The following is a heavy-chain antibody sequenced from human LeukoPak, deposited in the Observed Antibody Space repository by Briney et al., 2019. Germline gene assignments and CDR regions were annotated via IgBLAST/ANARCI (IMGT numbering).Heavy chain of an antibody. CDR1: GVSISSYY. D-gene: IGHD6-19*01. J-gene: IGHJ4*02. CDR2: IYYSGST. CDR3: ARASTVAGTEGHFDY. Sequence: SETLSLTCTVSGVSISSYYWSWIRQPPGKGLEWIGYIYYSGSTYYNPSLKSRVTISVDTSKNQFSLKLSSVTAADTAVYYCARASTVAGTEGHFDYWGQGTLVTVSS. V-gene: IGHV4-59*12.